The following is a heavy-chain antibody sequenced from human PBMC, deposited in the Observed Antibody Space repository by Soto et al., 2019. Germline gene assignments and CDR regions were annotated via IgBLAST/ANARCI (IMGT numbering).Heavy chain of an antibody. V-gene: IGHV3-64*01. J-gene: IGHJ6*03. D-gene: IGHD6-6*01. CDR3: ARRARPDFYYMDV. Sequence: GGSLRLSCAASGFTFSSYAMSWVRQAPGKGLECVSGISSSGGGTYYANSVQGRFTISRDNSKNTVYLQMGSLRPEDMAVYYCARRARPDFYYMDVWGKGTTVTVSS. CDR2: ISSSGGGT. CDR1: GFTFSSYA.